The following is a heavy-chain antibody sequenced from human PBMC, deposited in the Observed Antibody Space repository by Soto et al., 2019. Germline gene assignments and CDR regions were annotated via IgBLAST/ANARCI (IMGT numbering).Heavy chain of an antibody. D-gene: IGHD5-18*01. CDR2: ISYDGSNK. CDR3: ARAPGYSYGIDY. Sequence: GGSLRLSCAASGFTFSTYDMHWVRQAPGKGLEWVAVISYDGSNKYGADSVKGRFTISRDNSKNTLYLQMNSLRAEDTAVYYCARAPGYSYGIDYWGQGTLVTVSS. V-gene: IGHV3-30-3*01. J-gene: IGHJ4*02. CDR1: GFTFSTYD.